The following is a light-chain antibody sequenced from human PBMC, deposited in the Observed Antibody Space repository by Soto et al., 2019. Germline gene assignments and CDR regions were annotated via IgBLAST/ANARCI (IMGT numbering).Light chain of an antibody. CDR1: SSDVGGYNY. Sequence: QSALTQAASVSGSPGQSITISCTGTSSDVGGYNYVSWYQQHPGKAPKLMIYDVSLRPSGVSNRFSGSKSGNTASLTISGLQAEDEADYYCSSYTSSSTRVVFGGGTKLTVL. V-gene: IGLV2-14*01. CDR3: SSYTSSSTRVV. CDR2: DVS. J-gene: IGLJ2*01.